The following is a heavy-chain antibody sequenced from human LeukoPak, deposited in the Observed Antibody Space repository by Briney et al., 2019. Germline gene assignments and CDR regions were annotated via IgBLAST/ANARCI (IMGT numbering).Heavy chain of an antibody. CDR1: GFTFSSYA. J-gene: IGHJ3*02. D-gene: IGHD2-21*02. Sequence: PGGSLRLSYAASGFTFSSYAMSWVRQAPGRGLEWVSAISGSGGSTYYADSVKGRFTISRDNSKNTLYLQMNRLRAEATAVYYCARHLKDCGRDCYSGAFDIWGQGTMVTVSS. CDR2: ISGSGGST. CDR3: ARHLKDCGRDCYSGAFDI. V-gene: IGHV3-23*01.